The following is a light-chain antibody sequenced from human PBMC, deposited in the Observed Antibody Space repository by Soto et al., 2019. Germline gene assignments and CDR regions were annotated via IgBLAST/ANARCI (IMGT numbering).Light chain of an antibody. CDR1: QSISAY. CDR2: RAS. V-gene: IGKV1-5*03. J-gene: IGKJ4*01. Sequence: DIQMTQSPSTLSASVGDRVTITCRASQSISAYLAWYQQKPGIAPKLLIYRASTLEGGVPSRFSGSVSGTEFTLTISSLQPDDFATYYCQQYTIYPLTFGGGTRIEIK. CDR3: QQYTIYPLT.